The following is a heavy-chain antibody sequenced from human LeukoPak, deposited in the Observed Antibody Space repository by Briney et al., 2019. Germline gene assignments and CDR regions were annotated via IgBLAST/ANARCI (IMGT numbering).Heavy chain of an antibody. CDR1: GFTFSSYA. V-gene: IGHV3-23*01. D-gene: IGHD3-10*01. CDR3: AKEGFGSGSYYAFDI. CDR2: ISGSGGYT. Sequence: GGSLRLSCAASGFTFSSYAMSRVRQAPGKGLEWVSAISGSGGYTYYADSVKGRFTISRDTSKSTLYLQMNSLRAEDTAVYYCAKEGFGSGSYYAFDIWGQGTMVTVSS. J-gene: IGHJ3*02.